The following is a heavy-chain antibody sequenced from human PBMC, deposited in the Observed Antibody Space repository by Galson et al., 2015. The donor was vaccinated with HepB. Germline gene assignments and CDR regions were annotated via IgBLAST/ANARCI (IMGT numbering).Heavy chain of an antibody. CDR3: AKDPRADGDWNYYFDY. Sequence: SLRLSCAASGFTFSSYAMSWVRQAPGKGLEWVSAISGSGGSTYYADSVKGRFTISRDNSKNTLYLQMNSLRAEDTAVYYCAKDPRADGDWNYYFDYWGQGTLVTVSS. CDR2: ISGSGGST. V-gene: IGHV3-23*01. J-gene: IGHJ4*02. D-gene: IGHD1-7*01. CDR1: GFTFSSYA.